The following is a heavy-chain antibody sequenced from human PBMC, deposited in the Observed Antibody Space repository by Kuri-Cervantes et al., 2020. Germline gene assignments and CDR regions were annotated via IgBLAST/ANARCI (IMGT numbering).Heavy chain of an antibody. J-gene: IGHJ4*02. CDR1: GFTFTTYG. CDR3: AREVAGAAFDY. Sequence: GESLKISCAASGFTFTTYGMHWVRQAPGKGLVWVSRINSDGSSTSYADSVKGRFTISRDNAKNTLYLQMNSLRAEDTAVYYCAREVAGAAFDYWGQGTLVTVSS. D-gene: IGHD6-19*01. V-gene: IGHV3-74*01. CDR2: INSDGSST.